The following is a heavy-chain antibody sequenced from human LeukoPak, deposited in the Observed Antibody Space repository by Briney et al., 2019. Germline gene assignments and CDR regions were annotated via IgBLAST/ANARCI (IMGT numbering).Heavy chain of an antibody. CDR2: ISAYSGDT. CDR1: GFRFPNYG. CDR3: ARRTSWYADY. V-gene: IGHV1-18*01. J-gene: IGHJ4*02. Sequence: ASVKVSCKASGFRFPNYGVTWARRAPGQGLEWMGSISAYSGDTNYVQNLQGRVTLTTDTSTNTAYMELQSLRSDDTAVYYCARRTSWYADYWGQGTLVTVSS. D-gene: IGHD2-2*01.